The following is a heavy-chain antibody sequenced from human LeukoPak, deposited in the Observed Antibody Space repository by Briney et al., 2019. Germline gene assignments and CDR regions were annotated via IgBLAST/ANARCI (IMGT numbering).Heavy chain of an antibody. Sequence: GGSLRLSCAASRFSFSSYSMNWVRQAPGKGLEWVSVIYSGGSTYYADSVKGRFTISRDNSKNTLYLQMNSLRAEDTAVYYCARDRGSYPYYFDYWGQGTLVTVSS. V-gene: IGHV3-66*01. CDR3: ARDRGSYPYYFDY. CDR1: RFSFSSYS. D-gene: IGHD1-26*01. J-gene: IGHJ4*02. CDR2: IYSGGST.